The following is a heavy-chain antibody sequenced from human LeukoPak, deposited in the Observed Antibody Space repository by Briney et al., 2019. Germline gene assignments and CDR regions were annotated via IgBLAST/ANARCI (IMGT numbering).Heavy chain of an antibody. CDR2: IYPGDSDT. CDR3: ARYSPSGDGDYVSGIDY. Sequence: GESLKISCKGSGYSFTSYWIGWVRQMPGKGLEWMGIIYPGDSDTRYSPSFQGQVAISADKSISTAYLQWSSLKASDTAMYYCARYSPSGDGDYVSGIDYWGQGTLVTVSS. V-gene: IGHV5-51*01. CDR1: GYSFTSYW. J-gene: IGHJ4*02. D-gene: IGHD4-17*01.